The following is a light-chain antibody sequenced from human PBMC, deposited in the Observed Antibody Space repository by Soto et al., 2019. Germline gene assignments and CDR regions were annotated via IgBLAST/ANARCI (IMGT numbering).Light chain of an antibody. J-gene: IGKJ4*01. CDR2: DAS. CDR1: QSLSNNY. Sequence: EIVLTQSPGTLSLSQGERATLSCRASQSLSNNYLAWYQQKPGQAPRLLIYDASSRATGIPDRFSGSGSGTDFTLSMSRLEPEDYAVYYCQQYGSSPLTFGGGTKVDIK. CDR3: QQYGSSPLT. V-gene: IGKV3-20*01.